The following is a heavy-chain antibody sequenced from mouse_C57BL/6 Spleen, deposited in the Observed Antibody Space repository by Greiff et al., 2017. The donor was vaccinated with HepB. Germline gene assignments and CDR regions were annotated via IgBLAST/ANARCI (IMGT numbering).Heavy chain of an antibody. Sequence: QVQLKESGAELVRPGTSVKVSCKASGYAFTNYLIEWVKQRPGQGLEWIGVINPGSGGTNYNEKFKGKATLTADKSSSTAYMQLSSLTSEDSAVYFCARGYYGSKGWFAYWGQGTLVTVSA. V-gene: IGHV1-54*01. CDR2: INPGSGGT. J-gene: IGHJ3*01. D-gene: IGHD1-1*01. CDR1: GYAFTNYL. CDR3: ARGYYGSKGWFAY.